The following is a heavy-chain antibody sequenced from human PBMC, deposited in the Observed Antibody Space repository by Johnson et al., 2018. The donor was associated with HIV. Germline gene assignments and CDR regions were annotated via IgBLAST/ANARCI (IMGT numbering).Heavy chain of an antibody. CDR3: AKDISHDIVGTPDRAFDI. CDR2: ISWNSGYI. CDR1: GFTFDDYA. D-gene: IGHD1-26*01. Sequence: QVVESGGGLVQPGRSLRLSCAASGFTFDDYAMHWVRQAPGKGLAWVSGISWNSGYIVSADSVKGRFTISRDNAKNSLYLQMNSLRTEDTALYYCAKDISHDIVGTPDRAFDIWGQGTMVTVSS. J-gene: IGHJ3*02. V-gene: IGHV3-9*01.